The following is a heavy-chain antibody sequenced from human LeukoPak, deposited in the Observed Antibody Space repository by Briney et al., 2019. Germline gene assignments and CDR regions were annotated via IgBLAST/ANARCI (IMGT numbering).Heavy chain of an antibody. J-gene: IGHJ4*02. CDR3: AKSRGESRGASNY. V-gene: IGHV3-23*01. CDR2: ISGSGDTT. CDR1: GFTFCSYA. Sequence: GGSLRLSFAASGFTFCSYAMNWVRQAPGKGLEWVSFISGSGDTTYYADSVKGRFTISRDSSKNTLYLQMNSLRAEDTAVYYCAKSRGESRGASNYWGQGTLVTVSS. D-gene: IGHD1-26*01.